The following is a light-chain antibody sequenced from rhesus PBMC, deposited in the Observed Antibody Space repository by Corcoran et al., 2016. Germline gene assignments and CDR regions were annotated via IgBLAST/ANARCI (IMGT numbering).Light chain of an antibody. CDR3: QQYNNWNT. J-gene: IGKJ4*01. Sequence: EIVMTQSPATLSLSPGERATLSCRASQSVSGYVAWYQQKPGQAPSLLIYGASSRANGIPDRFSGSGFGTDFTLIISSLEPEDVVLYYCQQYNNWNTFGGGTKVELK. CDR1: QSVSGY. CDR2: GAS. V-gene: IGKV3S9*01.